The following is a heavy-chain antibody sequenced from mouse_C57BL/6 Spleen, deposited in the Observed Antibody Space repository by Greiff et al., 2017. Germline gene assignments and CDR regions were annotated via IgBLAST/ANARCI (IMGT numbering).Heavy chain of an antibody. V-gene: IGHV1-80*01. J-gene: IGHJ1*03. CDR2: IYPGDGDT. CDR1: GYAFRSYW. CDR3: ARRGYDYDEGYFDV. Sequence: QVQLKQSGAELVKPGASVKISCKASGYAFRSYWMNWVKQRPGKGLEWIGQIYPGDGDTNYNGKFKGKATLTADKSSSTAYMQLSSLTSEDSAVYFCARRGYDYDEGYFDVWGTGTTATVSS. D-gene: IGHD2-4*01.